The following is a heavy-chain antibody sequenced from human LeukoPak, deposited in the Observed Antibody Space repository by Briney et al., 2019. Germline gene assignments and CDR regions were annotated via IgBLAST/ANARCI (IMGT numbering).Heavy chain of an antibody. CDR1: GFTFSSHA. V-gene: IGHV3-23*01. CDR3: TQVPVTTISG. J-gene: IGHJ3*01. CDR2: ISGSGDSS. D-gene: IGHD5-12*01. Sequence: GGSLRLSCAASGFTFSSHAMSWVRQTPGKGLEWVSGISGSGDSSYYADSVKGRFSISRDNSKNTLYLQMTTLRADDTAVYFCTQVPVTTISGWGQGTMVTVSS.